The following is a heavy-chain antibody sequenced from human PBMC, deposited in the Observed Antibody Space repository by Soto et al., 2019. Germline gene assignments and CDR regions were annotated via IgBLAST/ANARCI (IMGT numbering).Heavy chain of an antibody. CDR1: GGAISTYY. D-gene: IGHD3-3*01. V-gene: IGHV4-4*07. Sequence: SETLSLTCTVSGGAISTYYWTWIRQPAGKGLEWIGRIYSGGSTKYNPSLQSRVTMSLDTSNNQFSLRLTSVTAADTAVYYCARGQRFYDWLDPWGQGTLVTV. CDR2: IYSGGST. J-gene: IGHJ5*02. CDR3: ARGQRFYDWLDP.